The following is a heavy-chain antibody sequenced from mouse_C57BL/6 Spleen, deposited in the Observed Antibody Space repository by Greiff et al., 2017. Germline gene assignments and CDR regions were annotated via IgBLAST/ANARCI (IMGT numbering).Heavy chain of an antibody. V-gene: IGHV5-4*01. D-gene: IGHD2-3*01. CDR2: ISDGGSYT. J-gene: IGHJ1*03. CDR1: GFTFSSYA. CDR3: AREGGVGDGYYWYFDV. Sequence: EVMLVESGGGLVKPGGSLKLSCAASGFTFSSYAMSWVRQTPEKRLEWVATISDGGSYTYYPDNVEGRFTISRDNAKNNLYLQMSHLKSEDTAMYYCAREGGVGDGYYWYFDVWGTGTTVTVSS.